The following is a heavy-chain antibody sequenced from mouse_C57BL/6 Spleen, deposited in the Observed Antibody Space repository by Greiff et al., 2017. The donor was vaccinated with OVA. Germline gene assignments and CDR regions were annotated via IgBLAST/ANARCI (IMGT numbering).Heavy chain of an antibody. Sequence: VQLQQPGAELVKPGASVKLSCKASGYTFTSYWMHWVKQRPGQGLEWIGMIHPNSGSTNYNEKFKSKATLTVDKSSSTAYMQLSSLTSEDSAVYYCARGGDNSSWFAYWGQGTLVTVSA. J-gene: IGHJ3*01. D-gene: IGHD1-3*01. CDR3: ARGGDNSSWFAY. CDR2: IHPNSGST. V-gene: IGHV1-64*01. CDR1: GYTFTSYW.